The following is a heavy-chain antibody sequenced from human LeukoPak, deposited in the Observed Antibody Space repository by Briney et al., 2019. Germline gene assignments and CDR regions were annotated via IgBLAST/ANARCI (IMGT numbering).Heavy chain of an antibody. D-gene: IGHD2-2*01. CDR3: ARGVEGYCSSTSCYGLDY. CDR2: INHSGST. J-gene: IGHJ4*02. Sequence: PSETLSLTCAVYGGSFSGYYWSWIRQPPGKGLEWIGEINHSGSTNYNPSLKSRVTISVDTSKNQFSLKLSSVTAADTAVYYCARGVEGYCSSTSCYGLDYWGQGTLVTVSS. CDR1: GGSFSGYY. V-gene: IGHV4-34*01.